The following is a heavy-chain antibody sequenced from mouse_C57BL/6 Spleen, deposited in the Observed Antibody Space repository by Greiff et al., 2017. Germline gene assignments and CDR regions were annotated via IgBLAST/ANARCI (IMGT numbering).Heavy chain of an antibody. D-gene: IGHD2-3*01. J-gene: IGHJ2*01. CDR2: ISRGSSTI. CDR3: ARCYDGYYVSGDFGY. Sequence: VQLQQSGGGLVKPGASLKLSCAASGFTFSGYGMHWVRQAPGQGLEWVAYISRGSSTINYTDTVKGRFTIARDKATNTPYMQITSLRSEDTAMYYCARCYDGYYVSGDFGYWGKGTTVTV. CDR1: GFTFSGYG. V-gene: IGHV5-17*01.